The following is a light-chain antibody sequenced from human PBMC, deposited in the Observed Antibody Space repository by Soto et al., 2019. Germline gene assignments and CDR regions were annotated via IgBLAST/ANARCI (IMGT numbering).Light chain of an antibody. J-gene: IGKJ1*01. V-gene: IGKV3-20*01. CDR1: QSVSSNY. CDR3: QQYGSSPET. CDR2: GAS. Sequence: EIVLTQSPGTLSLSPGERATLSCRASQSVSSNYLAWYQQKPGQAPRPLICGASSRATGIPDRFSGSGSGTDFTLTTSRLAPEDFAVYYCQQYGSSPETFGQGTKVDIK.